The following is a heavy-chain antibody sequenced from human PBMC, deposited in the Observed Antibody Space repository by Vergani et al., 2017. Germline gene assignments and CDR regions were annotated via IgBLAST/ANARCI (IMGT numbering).Heavy chain of an antibody. V-gene: IGHV3-33*01. CDR2: IWSDGSKY. CDR1: GFTFSSHA. D-gene: IGHD2-8*01. Sequence: QVQLVESGGGVARPGTSLRLSCVTSGFTFSSHAMHWVRQTPGKGLEWVAVIWSDGSKYIYTRPVNGRFVISRDNSKNTLYLQMNNLRAADTAVYYCARSGYCAHGVCYMTYYYYMDVWGKGTAVTVSS. CDR3: ARSGYCAHGVCYMTYYYYMDV. J-gene: IGHJ6*03.